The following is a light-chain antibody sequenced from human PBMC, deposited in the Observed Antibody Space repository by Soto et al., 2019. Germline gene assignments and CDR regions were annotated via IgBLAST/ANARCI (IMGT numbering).Light chain of an antibody. Sequence: QSVLTQPASVSWSPGQSITISCTGTSSDVGAYKYVSWYQQHPGKAPKVMIYEVSNRPSGVSNRFSGSKSGNTASLTISGLQAEDEADYFCSSYSSSSTLFVFGTGTKVTVL. CDR3: SSYSSSSTLFV. CDR1: SSDVGAYKY. CDR2: EVS. J-gene: IGLJ1*01. V-gene: IGLV2-14*01.